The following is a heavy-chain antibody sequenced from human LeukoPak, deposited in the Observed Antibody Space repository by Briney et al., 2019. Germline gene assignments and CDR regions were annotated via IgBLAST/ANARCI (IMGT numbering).Heavy chain of an antibody. CDR3: AADPPDNIVATINDAFDI. Sequence: SVKVSCKASGFTFTSSAMQWVRQARGQRLEWIGWIVVGSGNTNYAQKFQERVTITRDMSTSTAYMELSSLGSEDTAVYYCAADPPDNIVATINDAFDIWGQGTMVTVSS. D-gene: IGHD5-12*01. CDR1: GFTFTSSA. J-gene: IGHJ3*02. CDR2: IVVGSGNT. V-gene: IGHV1-58*02.